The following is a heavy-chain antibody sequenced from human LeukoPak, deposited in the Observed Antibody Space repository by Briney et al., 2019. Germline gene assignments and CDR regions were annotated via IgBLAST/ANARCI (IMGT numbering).Heavy chain of an antibody. V-gene: IGHV6-1*01. D-gene: IGHD6-13*01. CDR2: TYYRSKLYN. J-gene: IGHJ6*02. Sequence: SQTLSLTCAISGDSVSSNSAAWNWIRQSPSRGLEWLVRTYYRSKLYNDYAVSVKSRITINPDTSKNQFSLQLNSVTPEDTAVYYCARGGSSWYGNYYYGMDVWGQGTTVTVSS. CDR1: GDSVSSNSAA. CDR3: ARGGSSWYGNYYYGMDV.